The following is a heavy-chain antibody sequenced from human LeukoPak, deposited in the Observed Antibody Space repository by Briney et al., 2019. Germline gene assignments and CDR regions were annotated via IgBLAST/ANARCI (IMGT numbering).Heavy chain of an antibody. Sequence: GGSLRLSCAASGFSVSNNYMSWVRQAPGKGLEWVSVFYNGVNTYYADSVKGRFTISRDNSKNTLYLQMNSLTAEDTAVYYCAKGTIAAAGSRGGFDYWGQGILVAVSS. CDR2: FYNGVNT. D-gene: IGHD6-13*01. CDR3: AKGTIAAAGSRGGFDY. V-gene: IGHV3-66*01. CDR1: GFSVSNNY. J-gene: IGHJ4*02.